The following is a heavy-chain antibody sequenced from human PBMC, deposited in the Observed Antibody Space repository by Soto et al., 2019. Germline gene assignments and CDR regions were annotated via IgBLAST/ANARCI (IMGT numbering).Heavy chain of an antibody. CDR3: ASTSVSHDAFDI. J-gene: IGHJ3*02. CDR2: ISAYNGNT. CDR1: GYTLTSYG. D-gene: IGHD3-16*02. Sequence: ASVKVSCKASGYTLTSYGISWVRQAPGQGLEWMGWISAYNGNTNYAQKLQGRVTMTTDTSTSTAYMELRSLRSDDTAVYYCASTSVSHDAFDIWGQGTMVTVSS. V-gene: IGHV1-18*01.